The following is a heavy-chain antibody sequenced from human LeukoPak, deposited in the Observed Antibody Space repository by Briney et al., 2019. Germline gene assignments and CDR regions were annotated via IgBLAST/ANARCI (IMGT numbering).Heavy chain of an antibody. CDR3: ARNNWNYAFDY. V-gene: IGHV3-53*01. D-gene: IGHD1-7*01. J-gene: IGHJ4*02. CDR2: IYSGGST. CDR1: GFTVSSNY. Sequence: GGSLRLSCAASGFTVSSNYMSWVRQAPGKGLEWVSVIYSGGSTYYADSVKGRFTISRDNSKNTLSLQMNSLRAEDTAVYYCARNNWNYAFDYWGQGTLVTVSS.